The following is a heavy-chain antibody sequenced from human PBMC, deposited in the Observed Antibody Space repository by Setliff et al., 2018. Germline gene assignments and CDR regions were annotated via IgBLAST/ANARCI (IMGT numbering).Heavy chain of an antibody. CDR2: IIPFFGNT. D-gene: IGHD6-19*01. CDR3: ARPSYSSGWYGNFDY. Sequence: GASVKVSCKVSGGTFGSSAFTWVRQAPGPGLEYMGGIIPFFGNTNYAQKFQGRVTITADESTSTAYMELSSLRSEDTAVYYCARPSYSSGWYGNFDYWGQGTLVTVSS. CDR1: GGTFGSSA. V-gene: IGHV1-69*13. J-gene: IGHJ4*02.